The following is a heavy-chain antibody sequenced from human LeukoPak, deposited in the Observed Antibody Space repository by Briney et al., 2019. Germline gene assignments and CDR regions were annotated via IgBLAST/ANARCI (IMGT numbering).Heavy chain of an antibody. CDR2: IYTSGST. CDR3: ARALVVPAAIPLTDYYYYMDV. J-gene: IGHJ6*03. V-gene: IGHV4-4*07. D-gene: IGHD2-2*02. Sequence: SETLSLTCTVSGGSISSYYWSWIRQPAGKGLEWIGRIYTSGSTNYNPSLKSRVTMSVDTSKNQFSPKLSSVTAADTAVYYCARALVVPAAIPLTDYYYYMDVWGKGTTVTVSS. CDR1: GGSISSYY.